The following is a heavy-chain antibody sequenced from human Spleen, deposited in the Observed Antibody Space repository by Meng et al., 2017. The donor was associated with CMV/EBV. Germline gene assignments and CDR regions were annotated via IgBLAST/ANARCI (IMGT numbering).Heavy chain of an antibody. CDR1: GFTFSSFG. CDR2: IRYDGSNK. Sequence: GRLVGAGGGVVQPGGSLRLSCAASGFTFSSFGMHWVRQAPGKGLEWVAFIRYDGSNKYYADSVKGRFTISRDNSKNTLYLQMNSLRAEDTAVYYCAKDRNWYFDYWGQGTLVTVSS. CDR3: AKDRNWYFDY. V-gene: IGHV3-30*02. J-gene: IGHJ4*02.